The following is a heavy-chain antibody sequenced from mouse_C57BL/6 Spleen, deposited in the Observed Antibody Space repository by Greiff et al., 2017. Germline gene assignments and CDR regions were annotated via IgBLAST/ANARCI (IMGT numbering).Heavy chain of an antibody. J-gene: IGHJ4*01. Sequence: VQLQQPGAELVKPGASVKLSCKASGYTFTSYWMHWVKQRPGRGLEWIGRIEPNSGGTKYNEKFKSKATLTVDKPSSTAYMQLSSLTSEDSAVYYCARQDDYDEYAMDYWGQGTSVTVSS. D-gene: IGHD2-4*01. CDR2: IEPNSGGT. V-gene: IGHV1-72*01. CDR1: GYTFTSYW. CDR3: ARQDDYDEYAMDY.